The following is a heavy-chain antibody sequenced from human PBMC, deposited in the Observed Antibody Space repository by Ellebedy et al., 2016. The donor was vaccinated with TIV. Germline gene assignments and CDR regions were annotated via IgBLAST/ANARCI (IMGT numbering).Heavy chain of an antibody. Sequence: MPSETLSLTCTVSGGSISTYYWTWIRQPPGKGLEWIGYINYSGSTNYNPSLKSRITISVDMSKNQFSLKLSSMTAADTAVYYCARDVSSGYFNFDYWGQGTLVTVSS. V-gene: IGHV4-59*01. J-gene: IGHJ4*02. D-gene: IGHD5-12*01. CDR1: GGSISTYY. CDR3: ARDVSSGYFNFDY. CDR2: INYSGST.